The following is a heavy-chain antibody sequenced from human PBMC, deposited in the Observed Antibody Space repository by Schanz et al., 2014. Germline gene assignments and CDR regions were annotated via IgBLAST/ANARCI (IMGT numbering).Heavy chain of an antibody. D-gene: IGHD3-9*01. Sequence: QVQLVQSGAEVKKPGASVKVSCKASGYTFTSYGISWVRQAPGQGLEWMGWISAYNGNTKYPQKLQGRVTMTTDTTTSTAYMKLRSQRSDDTAVYYCTRDAADFYDIMSEEDYWGQGTLVTVSS. J-gene: IGHJ4*02. CDR2: ISAYNGNT. V-gene: IGHV1-18*01. CDR3: TRDAADFYDIMSEEDY. CDR1: GYTFTSYG.